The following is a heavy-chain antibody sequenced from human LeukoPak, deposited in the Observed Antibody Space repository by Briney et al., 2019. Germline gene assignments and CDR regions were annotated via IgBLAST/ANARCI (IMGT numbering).Heavy chain of an antibody. Sequence: VAAVKVSCKFSGNSLSELSIQWVRQAPGKGLGCMGGFDPEEAKMVYSQNFQGRVTMTEDTSTQTSYMELSGLTSDDTAVYYCTTRSGDFWSGFVNWGQGTLVTVSS. V-gene: IGHV1-24*01. D-gene: IGHD3-3*01. CDR2: FDPEEAKM. J-gene: IGHJ4*02. CDR3: TTRSGDFWSGFVN. CDR1: GNSLSELS.